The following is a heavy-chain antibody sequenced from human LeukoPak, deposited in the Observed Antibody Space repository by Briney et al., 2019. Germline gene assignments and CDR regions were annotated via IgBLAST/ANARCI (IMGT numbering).Heavy chain of an antibody. Sequence: ASVKVSCKASGYTFTSSDINWVRQATGQGLEWMGRMNPNTDKTGYARNFQGRVTMTKNISISTAYMEVSSLTYEDTAIYYCARGRPGLASAGIYDFWGQGTLITVSS. D-gene: IGHD6-13*01. V-gene: IGHV1-8*01. J-gene: IGHJ4*02. CDR1: GYTFTSSD. CDR3: ARGRPGLASAGIYDF. CDR2: MNPNTDKT.